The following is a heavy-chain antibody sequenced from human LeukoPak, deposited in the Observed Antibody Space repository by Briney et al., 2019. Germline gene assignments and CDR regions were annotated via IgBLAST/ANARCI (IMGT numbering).Heavy chain of an antibody. J-gene: IGHJ4*02. CDR2: IYSGGST. V-gene: IGHV3-53*01. Sequence: GGSLRLSCAASGFTVSSNYMSWVRQAPGKGLEWVSVIYSGGSTYYADSVKGRFTISRDNSKNTLYLQMNSLRAEDTAVYYCAKDRGGTKYYFDYWGQGTLVTVSS. CDR1: GFTVSSNY. CDR3: AKDRGGTKYYFDY. D-gene: IGHD1-7*01.